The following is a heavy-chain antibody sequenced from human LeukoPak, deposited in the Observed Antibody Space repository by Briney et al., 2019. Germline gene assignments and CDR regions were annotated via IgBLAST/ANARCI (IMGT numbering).Heavy chain of an antibody. CDR1: GFTFSSYG. Sequence: TGRSLRLSCAASGFTFSSYGMHCVRQAPGKGLEWVAVIWYDGSNKYYADSVKGRFTISRDNSKNTLYLQMNSLRAEDTAVYYCARDKPPPYYYDSSGTFDYWGQGTLVTVSS. D-gene: IGHD3-22*01. J-gene: IGHJ4*02. V-gene: IGHV3-33*01. CDR3: ARDKPPPYYYDSSGTFDY. CDR2: IWYDGSNK.